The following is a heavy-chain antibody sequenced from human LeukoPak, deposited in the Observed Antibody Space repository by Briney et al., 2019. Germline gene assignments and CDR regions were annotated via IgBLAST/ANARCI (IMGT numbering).Heavy chain of an antibody. V-gene: IGHV3-23*01. Sequence: QPGGSLRLSCAASGFTFSSYAMSWVRQAPGKGLEWVSAISGSGASTYYADSVKGRFTISRDNFKNTLYLQMNSLRAEDTAVYYCARGSSGPDYWGQGTLVTVSS. CDR1: GFTFSSYA. D-gene: IGHD6-19*01. CDR2: ISGSGAST. CDR3: ARGSSGPDY. J-gene: IGHJ4*02.